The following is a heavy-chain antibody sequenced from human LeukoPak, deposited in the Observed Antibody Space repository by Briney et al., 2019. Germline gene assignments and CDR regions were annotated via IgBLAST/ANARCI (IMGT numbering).Heavy chain of an antibody. CDR2: ISYSGST. CDR1: GASIRSYY. J-gene: IGHJ4*02. CDR3: ARDLGFGYFDY. Sequence: SETLSLTCSVSGASIRSYYWSWIRQPPEKGLEWIGDISYSGSTTYIPSLKSRVTISVDTSKNQFSLKLSSVTAADTAVYYCARDLGFGYFDYWGQGTLVTVSS. D-gene: IGHD3-16*01. V-gene: IGHV4-59*01.